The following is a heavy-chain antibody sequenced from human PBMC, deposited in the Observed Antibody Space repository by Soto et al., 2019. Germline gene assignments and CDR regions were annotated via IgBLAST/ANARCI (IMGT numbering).Heavy chain of an antibody. Sequence: GGSLRLSCEVSGFTFSFYSMNWVRQAPGKGLEWVSSISSSSSYIYYADSVKGRFTISRDNAKNSLYLQMNSLRAEDTAVYYCARSALIIVVVPAAMDVWGQGTTVTVSS. D-gene: IGHD2-2*01. J-gene: IGHJ6*02. V-gene: IGHV3-21*01. CDR2: ISSSSSYI. CDR3: ARSALIIVVVPAAMDV. CDR1: GFTFSFYS.